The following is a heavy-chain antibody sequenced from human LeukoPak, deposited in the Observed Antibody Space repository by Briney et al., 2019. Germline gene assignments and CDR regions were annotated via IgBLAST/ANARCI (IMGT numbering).Heavy chain of an antibody. CDR3: ARDPPTTYGDLFRYYYYYYGMDV. CDR1: GFTFSSYG. Sequence: PGGSLRLSCAASGFTFSSYGMHWVRQAPGKGLEWVAVIWYDGSNKYYADSVKGRFTISRDNSKNTLYLQMNSLRAEDTAVYYCARDPPTTYGDLFRYYYYYYGMDVWGQGTTVTVSS. D-gene: IGHD4-17*01. J-gene: IGHJ6*02. V-gene: IGHV3-33*01. CDR2: IWYDGSNK.